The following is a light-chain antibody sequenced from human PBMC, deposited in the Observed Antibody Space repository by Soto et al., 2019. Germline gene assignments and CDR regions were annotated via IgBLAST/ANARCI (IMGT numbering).Light chain of an antibody. CDR2: GAS. J-gene: IGKJ1*01. CDR3: QQFGNSPQT. CDR1: QSVSNNY. Sequence: EIVLTQSPGTLSLSPGERATLSCRASQSVSNNYLAWYQQKPGQAPRLLIYGASSRATDIPDRFSGSGSGTDFTLTISRLEPEDFAVYYCQQFGNSPQTFGQGTKVDIK. V-gene: IGKV3-20*01.